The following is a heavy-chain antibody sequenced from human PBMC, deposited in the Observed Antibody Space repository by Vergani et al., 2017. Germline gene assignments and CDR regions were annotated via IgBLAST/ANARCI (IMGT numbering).Heavy chain of an antibody. D-gene: IGHD3-22*01. V-gene: IGHV3-21*01. J-gene: IGHJ4*02. CDR3: ARFAGHYYDSLTDFFDY. Sequence: EVQLVESGGGLVKPGGSLRLSCAASGFTFSSYSMNWVRQAPGKGLEWVSSISSSSSYIYYADSVKGRFTISRDNAKNSLYLQMNSLRAEDTAVYYCARFAGHYYDSLTDFFDYWGQGTLVTVSS. CDR1: GFTFSSYS. CDR2: ISSSSSYI.